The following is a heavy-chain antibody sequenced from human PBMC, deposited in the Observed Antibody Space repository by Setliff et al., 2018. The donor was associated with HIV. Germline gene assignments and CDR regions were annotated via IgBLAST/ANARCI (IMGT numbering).Heavy chain of an antibody. V-gene: IGHV1-46*01. Sequence: ASVKVSCKASGHTFTSYYMHWVRQAPGQGLEWMGIINPSGGSTSYAQKFQGRVTMTRDTSTSTVYMELSSLRSEDTAVYYCARVRVVRGDQAYYYYYYYGMDVWGQGTTVTVSS. CDR2: INPSGGST. D-gene: IGHD3-10*01. CDR3: ARVRVVRGDQAYYYYYYYGMDV. CDR1: GHTFTSYY. J-gene: IGHJ6*02.